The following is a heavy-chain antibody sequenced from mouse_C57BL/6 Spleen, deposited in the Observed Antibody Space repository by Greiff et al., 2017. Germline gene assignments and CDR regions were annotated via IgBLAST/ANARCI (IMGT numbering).Heavy chain of an antibody. CDR1: GFTFSSYG. J-gene: IGHJ4*01. V-gene: IGHV5-6*01. Sequence: EVQLVESGGDLVKPGGSLKLSCAASGFTFSSYGMSWVRQTPDKRLEWVATISSGGSYTYYTDSVKGRFTISRDNAKNTLYLQMSSLKSEEEAMYYCARLNYYGSSYNYDAMDFWGQGTSVTGSS. CDR3: ARLNYYGSSYNYDAMDF. CDR2: ISSGGSYT. D-gene: IGHD1-1*01.